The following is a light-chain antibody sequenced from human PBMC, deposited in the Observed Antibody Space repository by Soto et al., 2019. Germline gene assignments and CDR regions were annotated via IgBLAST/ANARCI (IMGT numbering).Light chain of an antibody. V-gene: IGLV2-23*01. Sequence: QSALTQPASVSGSPGQSITISCTGTSSDVGRYNIVSWYQQYPGKAPKLMIYEGSKRPSGVSNRFSGSKSGNTASLTISGLQAEDEADYYCCSYAGSSTDVFGTGTQLTVL. CDR2: EGS. J-gene: IGLJ1*01. CDR3: CSYAGSSTDV. CDR1: SSDVGRYNI.